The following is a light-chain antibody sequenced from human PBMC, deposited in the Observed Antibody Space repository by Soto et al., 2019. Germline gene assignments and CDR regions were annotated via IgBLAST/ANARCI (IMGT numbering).Light chain of an antibody. V-gene: IGLV2-14*01. Sequence: QSVLTQPASVSGSPGQSITISCTGTSSDVGGYNFVSWYQQHPGEAPKLMIYEVSHRPSGISNRFSGSKSGDTASLTISRLQADDEGDYYCSSHTSSSTPYVFGTGTKLTVL. CDR1: SSDVGGYNF. CDR2: EVS. CDR3: SSHTSSSTPYV. J-gene: IGLJ1*01.